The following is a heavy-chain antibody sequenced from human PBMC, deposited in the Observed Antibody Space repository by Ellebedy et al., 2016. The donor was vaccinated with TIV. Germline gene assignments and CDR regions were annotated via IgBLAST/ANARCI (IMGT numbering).Heavy chain of an antibody. CDR1: GYTFTAYY. J-gene: IGHJ3*01. CDR2: INPNSGDT. Sequence: AASVKVSCKTTGYTFTAYYIHWVRQAPRQGLEWVGWINPNSGDTIYAQKLPGRVTMTGDTSISTAYMELSRLSSYDTAVYYCAQNGISFWGQGTMVTVSS. D-gene: IGHD3-3*02. V-gene: IGHV1-2*02. CDR3: AQNGISF.